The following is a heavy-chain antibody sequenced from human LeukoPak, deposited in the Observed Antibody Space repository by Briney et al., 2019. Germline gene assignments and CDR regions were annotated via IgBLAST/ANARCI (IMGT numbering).Heavy chain of an antibody. CDR1: GYTFTGYY. J-gene: IGHJ4*02. D-gene: IGHD2-15*01. Sequence: ASVKVSCKASGYTFTGYYMHWVRQAPGQGLEWMGWINPNSGGTNYAQKFQGRVTMTRDTSISTAYMELSRLGSDDTAVYYCASLLGYCSGGSCSPYYFDYWGQGTLVTVSS. CDR2: INPNSGGT. V-gene: IGHV1-2*02. CDR3: ASLLGYCSGGSCSPYYFDY.